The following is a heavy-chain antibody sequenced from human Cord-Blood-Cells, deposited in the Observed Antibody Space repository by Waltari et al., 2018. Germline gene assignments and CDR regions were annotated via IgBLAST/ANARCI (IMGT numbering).Heavy chain of an antibody. CDR3: ASYPPLDFWSGDAFDI. CDR2: FSSSGSTI. Sequence: QVQLVESGGGLVKPGGSLRPACAASVFTFSDTYMSWIRQAPGKGLEWSSYFSSSGSTIYYADSVKGRFTISRDNAKNSLYLQMNSLRAEDTAVYYCASYPPLDFWSGDAFDIWGQGTMVTVSS. V-gene: IGHV3-11*01. J-gene: IGHJ3*02. D-gene: IGHD3-3*01. CDR1: VFTFSDTY.